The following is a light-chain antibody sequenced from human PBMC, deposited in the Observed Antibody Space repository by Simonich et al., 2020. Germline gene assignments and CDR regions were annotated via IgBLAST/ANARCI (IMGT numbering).Light chain of an antibody. J-gene: IGKJ2*01. Sequence: DIQMTQSPSTLSASVGDRVTITCRASQSISSWLAWYQQKPGKAPKLLIYKASSLESGVPSRFSGSGSGTEFTLTISILQPDDFATYYCQQYNSYSYTSGQGTKLEIK. CDR1: QSISSW. CDR2: KAS. V-gene: IGKV1-5*03. CDR3: QQYNSYSYT.